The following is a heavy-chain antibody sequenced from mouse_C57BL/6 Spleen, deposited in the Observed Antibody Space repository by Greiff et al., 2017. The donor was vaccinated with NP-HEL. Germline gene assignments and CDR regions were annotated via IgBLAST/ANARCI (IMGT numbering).Heavy chain of an antibody. CDR1: GYSFTSYY. D-gene: IGHD1-1*01. V-gene: IGHV1-66*01. Sequence: QVQLQQSGPELVKPGASVKISCKASGYSFTSYYIHWVKQRPGQGLEWIGWIYPGSGNTKYNEKFKGKATLTADTSSSTAYMQLSSLTSEDSAVYYCARGEVVAHPYAMDYWGQGTSVTVSS. CDR2: IYPGSGNT. J-gene: IGHJ4*01. CDR3: ARGEVVAHPYAMDY.